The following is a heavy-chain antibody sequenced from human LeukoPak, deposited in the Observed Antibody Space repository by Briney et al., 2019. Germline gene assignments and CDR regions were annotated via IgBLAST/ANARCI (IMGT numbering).Heavy chain of an antibody. J-gene: IGHJ5*02. CDR2: IIPILGIA. D-gene: IGHD4-11*01. CDR3: ARDRGPTVTTPDNWFDP. V-gene: IGHV1-69*04. Sequence: SVKVSCKASGGTFSSYAISWVRQAPGQGLEWMGRIIPILGIANYAQKFQGRVTMTRDMSTSTVYMELSSLRSEDTAVYYCARDRGPTVTTPDNWFDPWGQGTLVTVSS. CDR1: GGTFSSYA.